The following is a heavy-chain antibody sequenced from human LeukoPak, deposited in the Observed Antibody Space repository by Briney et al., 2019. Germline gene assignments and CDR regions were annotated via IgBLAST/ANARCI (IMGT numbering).Heavy chain of an antibody. CDR1: GFTFTNYA. Sequence: GGSLRLSCAASGFTFTNYAMNWVRQAPGKGLEWVSTSGSGGSPFYADSVKGRFTISRDNSRNTLYLQMSSLRAEDTAVYYCASPLVPHDAFDIWGQGTMVTVSS. J-gene: IGHJ3*02. D-gene: IGHD6-13*01. V-gene: IGHV3-23*01. CDR3: ASPLVPHDAFDI. CDR2: SGSGGSP.